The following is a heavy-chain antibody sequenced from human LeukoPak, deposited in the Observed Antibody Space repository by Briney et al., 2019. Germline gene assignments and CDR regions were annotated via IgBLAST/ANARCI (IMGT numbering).Heavy chain of an antibody. CDR2: INSDGGST. J-gene: IGHJ4*02. D-gene: IGHD5-18*01. CDR1: GFTFSSYW. V-gene: IGHV3-74*01. CDR3: ARDGKRGYSYGYTDY. Sequence: GGSLRLSCAASGFTFSSYWMHWVRQAPGKGLVWVSRINSDGGSTSYADSVKGRCTISRDNAKNTLYLQMNGLRAEDTALYYCARDGKRGYSYGYTDYWGQGTLVTVSS.